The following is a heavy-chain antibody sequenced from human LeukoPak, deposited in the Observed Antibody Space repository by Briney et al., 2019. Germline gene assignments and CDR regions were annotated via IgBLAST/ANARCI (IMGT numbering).Heavy chain of an antibody. CDR3: ARGQGATVPQVGKNWFDP. CDR1: IDSFSNYH. J-gene: IGHJ5*02. CDR2: VNESGGT. Sequence: SETLSLTCAVYIDSFSNYHWNWIRQTPAKGMEWIGEVNESGGTNISPSLRSRVILPVDTSKNQFSLKLISVTVADTAIYYCARGQGATVPQVGKNWFDPWGQGTRVTVSS. D-gene: IGHD1-26*01. V-gene: IGHV4-34*01.